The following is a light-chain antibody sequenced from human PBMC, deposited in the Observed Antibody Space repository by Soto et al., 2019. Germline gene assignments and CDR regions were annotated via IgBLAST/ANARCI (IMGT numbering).Light chain of an antibody. CDR2: SNY. Sequence: QSVLTQPPSASGTPGQRVTISCSGSNSNIGSNPVHWYQQFPGTAPKVLIYSNYQRPSGVPDRFSGSKSGTSASLAISGLQSEDEADYYCQSYDSSLSGSVFGGGTKLTVL. V-gene: IGLV1-44*01. CDR1: NSNIGSNP. J-gene: IGLJ2*01. CDR3: QSYDSSLSGSV.